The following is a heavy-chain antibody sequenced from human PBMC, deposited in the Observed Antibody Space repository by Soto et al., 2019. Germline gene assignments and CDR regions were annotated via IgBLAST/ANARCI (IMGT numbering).Heavy chain of an antibody. Sequence: GGSLRLSCAASGFTFSNAWMSWVRQAPGKGLEWVGRIKSKTDGGTTGYAAPVKGRFTISRDDSKNTLYLQMNSLKTEDTAVYYCTTDSSTSSDGMDVWGQGTTVTVSS. J-gene: IGHJ6*02. CDR2: IKSKTDGGTT. D-gene: IGHD2-2*01. V-gene: IGHV3-15*01. CDR3: TTDSSTSSDGMDV. CDR1: GFTFSNAW.